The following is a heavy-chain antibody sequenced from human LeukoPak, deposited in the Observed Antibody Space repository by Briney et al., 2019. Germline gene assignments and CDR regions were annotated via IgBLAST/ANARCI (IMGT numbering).Heavy chain of an antibody. CDR2: IGSSSSYI. D-gene: IGHD4-17*01. V-gene: IGHV3-21*01. Sequence: GGSLRLSCAASGFTFSSYSMNWVRQAPGEGLEWVSSIGSSSSYIYYADSVKGRFTISRDNAKNSLYLQMNSLRAEDTAVYYCARDGGYGDYFWGQGTLVTVSS. CDR1: GFTFSSYS. J-gene: IGHJ4*02. CDR3: ARDGGYGDYF.